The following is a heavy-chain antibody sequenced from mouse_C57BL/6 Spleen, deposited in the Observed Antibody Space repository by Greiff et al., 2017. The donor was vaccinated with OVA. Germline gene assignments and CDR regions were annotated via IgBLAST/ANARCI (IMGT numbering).Heavy chain of an antibody. CDR3: TREGIYYYGSSPFAY. V-gene: IGHV5-9-1*02. J-gene: IGHJ3*01. D-gene: IGHD1-1*01. Sequence: EVQGVESGEGLVKPGGSLKLSCAASGFTFSSYAMSWVRQTPEKRLEWVAYISSGGDYIYYADTVKGRFTISRDNARNTLYLQMSSLKSEDTAMYYCTREGIYYYGSSPFAYWGQGTLVTVSA. CDR1: GFTFSSYA. CDR2: ISSGGDYI.